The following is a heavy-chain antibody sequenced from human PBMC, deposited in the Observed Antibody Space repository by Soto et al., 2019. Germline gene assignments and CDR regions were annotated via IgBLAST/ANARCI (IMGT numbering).Heavy chain of an antibody. D-gene: IGHD2-15*01. CDR1: GDSVSSNTAA. CDR2: TFFRSKQYN. V-gene: IGHV6-1*01. Sequence: SETLSLTCAIAGDSVSSNTAAWNWIRQSPSRGLEWLGRTFFRSKQYNDYAESLKSRITINPDTSKNQFSLHLDSVTPEDTAVYYRARARWSADALDIWGQGTMVTVSS. J-gene: IGHJ3*02. CDR3: ARARWSADALDI.